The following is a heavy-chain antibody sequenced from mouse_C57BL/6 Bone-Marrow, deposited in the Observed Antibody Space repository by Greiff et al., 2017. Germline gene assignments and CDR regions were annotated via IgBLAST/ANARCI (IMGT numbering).Heavy chain of an antibody. CDR2: IDPEDGDT. CDR1: GFNINDYY. Sequence: VQLQQSGAELVRPGASVKLSCTASGFNINDYYMHWVKQRPEPGLEWIGRIDPEDGDTEYAPKFQGKATMTADTSSNTAYLHLSRLPSEDTAVYYCTTWDGYYFDYWGTGTTLTVSS. D-gene: IGHD2-3*01. J-gene: IGHJ2*01. V-gene: IGHV14-1*01. CDR3: TTWDGYYFDY.